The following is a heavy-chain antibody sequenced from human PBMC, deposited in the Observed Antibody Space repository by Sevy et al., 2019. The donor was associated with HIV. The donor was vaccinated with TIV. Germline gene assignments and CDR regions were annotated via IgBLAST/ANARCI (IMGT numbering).Heavy chain of an antibody. Sequence: SETLSLTCSVSGASVSAANDYWSWIRQPPGKGLEWIGNVFYFGSTNYNPSLTSRVTISLDTSKKQFSLKLNSVTAADTAVYHCARDQYYDIGTGLYAMDVWGQGTTVTVSS. CDR2: VFYFGST. J-gene: IGHJ6*02. V-gene: IGHV4-61*01. D-gene: IGHD3-9*01. CDR3: ARDQYYDIGTGLYAMDV. CDR1: GASVSAANDY.